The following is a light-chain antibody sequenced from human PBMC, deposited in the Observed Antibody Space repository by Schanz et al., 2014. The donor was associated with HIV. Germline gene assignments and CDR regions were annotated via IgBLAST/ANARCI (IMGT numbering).Light chain of an antibody. CDR2: EVS. J-gene: IGLJ3*02. CDR3: QTYDSRRSISGV. Sequence: QSALTQPPSASGSPGQSVTISCTGTSSDVGGYNYVSWYQHHPGNAPKLMIYEVSKRPSGVPDRFSGSKSGNTASLTVSGLQTEDEGDYYCQTYDSRRSISGVFGGGTKLTVL. V-gene: IGLV2-8*01. CDR1: SSDVGGYNY.